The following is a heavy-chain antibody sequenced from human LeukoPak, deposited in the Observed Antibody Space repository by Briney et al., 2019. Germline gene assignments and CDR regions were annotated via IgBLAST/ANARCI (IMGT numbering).Heavy chain of an antibody. D-gene: IGHD6-13*01. CDR2: IIPILGIA. J-gene: IGHJ4*02. Sequence: SVKVSCKASGGTFSSYAISWVRQAPGQGLEWMGRIIPILGIANYAQKFQGRVTITADKSTSTAYMELSSLRSEDTAVYYCATGKPLAAAIHWYYFDYWGQGTLVTVSS. V-gene: IGHV1-69*04. CDR1: GGTFSSYA. CDR3: ATGKPLAAAIHWYYFDY.